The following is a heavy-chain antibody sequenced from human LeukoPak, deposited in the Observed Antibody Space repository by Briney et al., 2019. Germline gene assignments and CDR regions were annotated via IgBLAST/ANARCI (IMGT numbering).Heavy chain of an antibody. Sequence: PSETLSLTCTVSGGSISSSSYYWGWIRQPPGKGLEWIGSIYYSGSTYYNPSLKSRVTISVDTSKNQFSLKLSSVTAADTAVYYCARQDYMTTVSPYYFDYWGQGTLVTVSS. CDR1: GGSISSSSYY. J-gene: IGHJ4*02. V-gene: IGHV4-39*01. CDR2: IYYSGST. CDR3: ARQDYMTTVSPYYFDY. D-gene: IGHD4-11*01.